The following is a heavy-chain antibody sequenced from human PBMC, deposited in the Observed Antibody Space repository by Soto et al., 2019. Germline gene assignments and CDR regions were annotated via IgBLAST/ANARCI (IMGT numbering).Heavy chain of an antibody. D-gene: IGHD3-9*01. CDR1: GFTFSSYD. J-gene: IGHJ6*02. CDR3: ARGLLRYFDWLLTPDYYGMDV. V-gene: IGHV3-13*01. CDR2: IGTAGDT. Sequence: GGSLRLSCAASGFTFSSYDMHWVRQATGKGLEWVSAIGTAGDTYYPGSVKGRFTISRENAKNSLYLQMNSLGAEDTAVYYCARGLLRYFDWLLTPDYYGMDVWGQGTTVTVSS.